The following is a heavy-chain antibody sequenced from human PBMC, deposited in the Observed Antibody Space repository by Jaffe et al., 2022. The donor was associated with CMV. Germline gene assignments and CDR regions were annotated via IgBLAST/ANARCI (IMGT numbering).Heavy chain of an antibody. Sequence: EVQLVESGGGLVQPGGSLRLSCAASGFTFSSYWMSWVRQAPGKGLEWVANIKQDGSEKYYVDSVKGRFTISRDNAKNSLYLQMNSLRAEDTAVYYCARDPGAMVKNDAFDIWGQGTMVTVSS. V-gene: IGHV3-7*03. CDR1: GFTFSSYW. J-gene: IGHJ3*02. CDR2: IKQDGSEK. CDR3: ARDPGAMVKNDAFDI. D-gene: IGHD5-18*01.